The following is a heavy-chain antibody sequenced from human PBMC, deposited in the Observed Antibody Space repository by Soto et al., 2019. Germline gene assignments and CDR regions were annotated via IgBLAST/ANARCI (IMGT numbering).Heavy chain of an antibody. J-gene: IGHJ4*02. Sequence: EVQLVESGGGVQRPGGSLRLSCAASGFTFDDYGMGWARQAPGKGLEWVSGVNWNGGSTGYADSVKGRFTISRDNAKNSLYLQMNTLRAEDTAFYYCVRGASLNFDYWGQGTLVTVSS. CDR2: VNWNGGST. CDR3: VRGASLNFDY. CDR1: GFTFDDYG. D-gene: IGHD1-26*01. V-gene: IGHV3-20*04.